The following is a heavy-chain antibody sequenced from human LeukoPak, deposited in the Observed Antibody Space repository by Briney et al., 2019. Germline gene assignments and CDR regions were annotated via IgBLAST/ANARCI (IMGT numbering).Heavy chain of an antibody. CDR3: ARGHVYYDSSGPGPVDY. CDR1: GGSISSSSYY. D-gene: IGHD3-22*01. V-gene: IGHV4-39*07. Sequence: PSETLSLTCTVSGGSISSSSYYWGWIRQPPGKGLEWIGEINHSGSTNYNPSLKSRVTISVDTSKNQFSLKLSSVTAADTAVYYCARGHVYYDSSGPGPVDYWGQGTLVTVSS. CDR2: INHSGST. J-gene: IGHJ4*02.